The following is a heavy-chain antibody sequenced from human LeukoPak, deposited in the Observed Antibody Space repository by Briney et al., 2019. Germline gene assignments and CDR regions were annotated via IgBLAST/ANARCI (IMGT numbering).Heavy chain of an antibody. J-gene: IGHJ4*02. D-gene: IGHD3-22*01. V-gene: IGHV4-61*01. Sequence: PSETLSLTCTVSGGSVSSGSYYWSWIRQPPGKGLEWIGYIYYSGSTNYNPSLKSRVTISVDTSKNQFSLKLTSVTAADTAAYYCARDDHYGSGGYWNNFDCWGQGSLVTVSS. CDR2: IYYSGST. CDR1: GGSVSSGSYY. CDR3: ARDDHYGSGGYWNNFDC.